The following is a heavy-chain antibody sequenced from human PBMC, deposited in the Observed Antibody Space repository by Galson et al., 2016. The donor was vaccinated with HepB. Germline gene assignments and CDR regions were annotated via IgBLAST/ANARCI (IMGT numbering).Heavy chain of an antibody. D-gene: IGHD2-21*01. V-gene: IGHV4-39*07. J-gene: IGHJ4*02. CDR1: GGSISSFAHLWDY. CDR2: INYRANT. CDR3: ARDPQHVVEEGFDY. Sequence: SETLSLTCTVSGGSISSFAHLWDYWDWIRQVPGKGLEWIATINYRANTVYNPSLKSRVTISVDTAKNQFSLWLTSVDAADTAMYFCARDPQHVVEEGFDYWGQGTLVTVSS.